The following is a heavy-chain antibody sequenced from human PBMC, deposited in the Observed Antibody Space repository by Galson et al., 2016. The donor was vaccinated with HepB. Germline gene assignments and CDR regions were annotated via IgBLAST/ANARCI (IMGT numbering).Heavy chain of an antibody. J-gene: IGHJ4*02. CDR3: ARVPASTRFDY. Sequence: ATLSLTCSVSGASISSSSYYWGWIRQPPGKGLEWIASISYSGSTTYYNPSLESRVTISIDTSKNQFSLKLNSVTAADPAVYYCARVPASTRFDYWGQGTLVTVSS. V-gene: IGHV4-39*07. CDR1: GASISSSSYY. D-gene: IGHD3-3*02. CDR2: ISYSGSTT.